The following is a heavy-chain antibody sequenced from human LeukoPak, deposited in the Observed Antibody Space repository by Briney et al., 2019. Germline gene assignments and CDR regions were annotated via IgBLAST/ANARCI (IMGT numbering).Heavy chain of an antibody. CDR2: ISYDGSNK. CDR3: AKKEREYYYGSSGLGY. D-gene: IGHD3-22*01. Sequence: GRSLRLSCAASGFTFSSYGMHWVRQAPGKGLGWVAVISYDGSNKYYADSVKGRFTISRDNSKNTLYLQMNSLRAEDTAVYYCAKKEREYYYGSSGLGYWGQGTLVTVSS. V-gene: IGHV3-30*18. CDR1: GFTFSSYG. J-gene: IGHJ4*02.